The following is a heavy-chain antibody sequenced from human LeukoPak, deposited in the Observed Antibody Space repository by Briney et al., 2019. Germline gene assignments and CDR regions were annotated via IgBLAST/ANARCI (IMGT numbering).Heavy chain of an antibody. D-gene: IGHD2/OR15-2a*01. CDR3: AREPPNSHYFDY. J-gene: IGHJ4*02. CDR2: IYSSGGST. V-gene: IGHV1-46*01. CDR1: GYSFTTDN. Sequence: ASVKVSCKASGYSFTTDNMRWMRQAPGQRLEWMGIIYSSGGSTSAQKFQGRVTMTRDTSTSTVYMELSSLRSEDTAVYYCAREPPNSHYFDYWGQGTLVTVSS.